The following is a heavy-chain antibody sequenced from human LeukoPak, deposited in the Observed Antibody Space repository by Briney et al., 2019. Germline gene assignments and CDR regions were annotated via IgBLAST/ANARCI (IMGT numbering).Heavy chain of an antibody. Sequence: PGGSLRLSCAASGFTFSSYWMSWVRQAPGKGLEWVANIKQDGSEKYYVDSVEGRFTISRDNAKNSLYLQMNSLRAEDTAVYYCARDLLFFSGYDDYWGQGTLVTVSS. D-gene: IGHD2-21*02. CDR3: ARDLLFFSGYDDY. J-gene: IGHJ4*02. CDR2: IKQDGSEK. CDR1: GFTFSSYW. V-gene: IGHV3-7*03.